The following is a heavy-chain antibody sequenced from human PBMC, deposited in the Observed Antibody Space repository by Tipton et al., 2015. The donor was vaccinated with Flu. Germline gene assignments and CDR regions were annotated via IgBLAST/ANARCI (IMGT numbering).Heavy chain of an antibody. D-gene: IGHD5-18*01. CDR2: IYTSGSV. V-gene: IGHV4-61*02. CDR1: GGSISSGSFY. CDR3: ARHGGYNYGFPRYFDL. J-gene: IGHJ2*01. Sequence: TLSLTCTVSGGSISSGSFYWSWIRQPAGKGFEWIGRIYTSGSVNYNPSLDSRLTISMDPSRNQFSLRLSSVTAADTAIYYCARHGGYNYGFPRYFDLWGRGTLVTVTS.